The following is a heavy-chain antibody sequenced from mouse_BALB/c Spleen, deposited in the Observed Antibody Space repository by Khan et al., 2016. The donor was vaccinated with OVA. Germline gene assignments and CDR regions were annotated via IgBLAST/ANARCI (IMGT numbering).Heavy chain of an antibody. CDR3: ATVCYRYGGGYWYFDV. CDR2: INSNSGST. J-gene: IGHJ1*01. V-gene: IGHV5-6-3*01. CDR1: GYTFTGYS. Sequence: EVELEESGGGLVQPGGSLKLSCAASGYTFTGYSMSWVRQTPDKRLELVVTINSNSGSTYYQDSVKGRVTITRDNAKNTLHLQMSSLKSEDTAMYYCATVCYRYGGGYWYFDVWGPGTPVTVSS. D-gene: IGHD2-14*01.